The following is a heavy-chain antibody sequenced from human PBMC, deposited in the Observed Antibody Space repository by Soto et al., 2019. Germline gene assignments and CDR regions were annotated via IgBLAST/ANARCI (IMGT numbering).Heavy chain of an antibody. CDR2: ISRSGDRT. Sequence: EVQLVESGEGLVQPGGSLRLSCAASGFTFSSYNIHWIRQAPGKGLEFVSAISRSGDRTYYADSVKGRFTITRDNSKNKVWLQMGSMRAEDMAVYYCSRARCSSGQCYYFDYWGRGALVYVSS. CDR3: SRARCSSGQCYYFDY. J-gene: IGHJ4*02. D-gene: IGHD2-15*01. CDR1: GFTFSSYN. V-gene: IGHV3-64*02.